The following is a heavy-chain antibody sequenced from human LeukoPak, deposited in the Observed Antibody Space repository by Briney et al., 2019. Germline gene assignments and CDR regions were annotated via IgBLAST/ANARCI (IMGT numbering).Heavy chain of an antibody. D-gene: IGHD3-3*01. V-gene: IGHV3-30*02. CDR3: AKDLRSLEWLHVYFDY. CDR1: GFTLSSYG. CDR2: IRYDGDNK. J-gene: IGHJ4*02. Sequence: TGGSLRLSCAASGFTLSSYGMHWVRQAPGKGLEWVAFIRYDGDNKYYADSVKGRFTISRDNSKNTLYLQMKSLRAEDTAVYYCAKDLRSLEWLHVYFDYWGQGTLVTVSS.